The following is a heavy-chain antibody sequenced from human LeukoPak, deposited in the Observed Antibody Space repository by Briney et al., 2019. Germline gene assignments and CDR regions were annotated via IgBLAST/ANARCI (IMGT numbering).Heavy chain of an antibody. CDR2: AHTSGDT. Sequence: SQTLSLTCTVSGGSMSSGTSFWGWIRQPAGKGLEWIGRAHTSGDTIYNPSLKSRVTISVETSKNQFSLKVRSVTAADTAVYYCARETIFGGVDPWGQGTLVTVSS. CDR1: GGSMSSGTSF. V-gene: IGHV4-61*02. CDR3: ARETIFGGVDP. J-gene: IGHJ5*02. D-gene: IGHD3-3*01.